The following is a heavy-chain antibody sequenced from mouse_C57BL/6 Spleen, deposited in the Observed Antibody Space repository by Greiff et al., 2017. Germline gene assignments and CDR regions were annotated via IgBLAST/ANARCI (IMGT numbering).Heavy chain of an antibody. J-gene: IGHJ3*01. Sequence: QVQLQQPGAELVKPGASVKLSCKASGYTFTSYWMHWVKQRPGQGLEWIGDIDPSDSYTNYNQKFKGKATLTVDTSSSTAYMQLSSLTSEDAAVYYCGRGRVPFAYWGQGTLVTVSA. CDR2: IDPSDSYT. CDR1: GYTFTSYW. V-gene: IGHV1-50*01. CDR3: GRGRVPFAY.